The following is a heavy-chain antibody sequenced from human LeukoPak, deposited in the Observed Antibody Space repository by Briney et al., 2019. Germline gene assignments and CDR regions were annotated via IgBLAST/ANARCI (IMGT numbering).Heavy chain of an antibody. Sequence: PGGSLRLSCAASGFNFNNYAMSWVRRAPGKGPEWVSAISGSAGATYYADSVKGRFTIARDNSKNTVYLQMNSLRADDTAVYYCTKEEEPPSCNYWGQGTLVTLSS. V-gene: IGHV3-23*01. CDR1: GFNFNNYA. CDR2: ISGSAGAT. CDR3: TKEEEPPSCNY. D-gene: IGHD1-26*01. J-gene: IGHJ4*02.